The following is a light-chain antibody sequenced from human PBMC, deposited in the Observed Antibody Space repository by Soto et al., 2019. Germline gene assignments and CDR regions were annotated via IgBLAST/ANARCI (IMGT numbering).Light chain of an antibody. Sequence: QSVLTQPPSASGTPGQRVTISCSGSSSNIGGNYVYWYQQLPGRAPKLLIYRNNQRPSGVPDRFSGSKSDTSASLAISGLRSEDEAHYYCAAWDDSLSGVVFGGGTKLTVL. CDR1: SSNIGGNY. J-gene: IGLJ2*01. V-gene: IGLV1-47*01. CDR2: RNN. CDR3: AAWDDSLSGVV.